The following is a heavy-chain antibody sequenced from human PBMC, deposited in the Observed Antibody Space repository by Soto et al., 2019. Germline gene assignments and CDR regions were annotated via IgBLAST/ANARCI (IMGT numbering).Heavy chain of an antibody. CDR1: GYTFTGYY. D-gene: IGHD2-2*01. CDR3: ARGYCSSTSCYEFDY. CDR2: INPNSGGT. J-gene: IGHJ4*02. V-gene: IGHV1-2*04. Sequence: ASVKVSCKASGYTFTGYYMHWVRQAPGQGLEWMGWINPNSGGTNYAQKFQGWVTMTRDTSISTAYMELSRLRSDDTAVYYCARGYCSSTSCYEFDYWGQGTLVTVSS.